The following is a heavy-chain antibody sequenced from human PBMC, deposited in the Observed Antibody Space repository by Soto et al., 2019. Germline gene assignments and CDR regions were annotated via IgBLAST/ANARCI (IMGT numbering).Heavy chain of an antibody. J-gene: IGHJ4*02. D-gene: IGHD5-12*01. CDR3: ASTTGGGYVPFDY. CDR2: IIPILGIA. V-gene: IGHV1-69*02. Sequence: ASVKVSCKASGGTFSSYTISWVRQAPGRGLEWMGRIIPILGIANYAQKFQGRVTITADKSTSTAYMELSSLRSEDTAVYYCASTTGGGYVPFDYWGQGTLVTVSS. CDR1: GGTFSSYT.